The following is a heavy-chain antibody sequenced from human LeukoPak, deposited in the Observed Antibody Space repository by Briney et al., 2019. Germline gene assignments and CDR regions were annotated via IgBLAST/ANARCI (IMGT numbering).Heavy chain of an antibody. J-gene: IGHJ4*02. CDR1: GFAFSEYW. Sequence: PGGSLRLSCAGSGFAFSEYWMHWARQTPEKGLMWVSRINDGGTYTAYADSVKGRFTISRDNSKNTLYLQMNSLRAEDTAVYYCARVFALAAREYFDYWGQGTLVTVSS. CDR3: ARVFALAAREYFDY. D-gene: IGHD6-6*01. V-gene: IGHV3-74*01. CDR2: INDGGTYT.